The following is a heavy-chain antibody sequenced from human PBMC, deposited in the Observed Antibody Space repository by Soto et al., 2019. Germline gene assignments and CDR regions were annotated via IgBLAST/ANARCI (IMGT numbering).Heavy chain of an antibody. CDR1: GFTFSSSA. Sequence: EVQLLDSGGGLVQPGGSLRLSCAASGFTFSSSAMSWVRQAPGKGLEWVSAVSGSGGTTYYADSVRGRFTISRDISKNTLYLQMNILRAEDTAIYFCARCTVDTIVTSGWCHYLDPWGQGTLVTVSS. J-gene: IGHJ5*02. CDR3: ARCTVDTIVTSGWCHYLDP. D-gene: IGHD6-19*01. CDR2: VSGSGGTT. V-gene: IGHV3-23*01.